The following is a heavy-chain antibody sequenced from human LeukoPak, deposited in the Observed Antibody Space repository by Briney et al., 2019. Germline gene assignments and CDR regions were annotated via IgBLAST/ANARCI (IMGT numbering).Heavy chain of an antibody. D-gene: IGHD4-17*01. CDR3: ARGRNYGDYVPKDWFDP. CDR1: GYTFTRNY. V-gene: IGHV1-46*01. Sequence: ASVKVSCQSSGYTFTRNYMHWVRQAPGQGLEWVGLINPTGSTAWSAQKFRGRLTMTRDLSTTTDYMELSSLRLEDTAVYYCARGRNYGDYVPKDWFDPWGQGTLVTVSS. CDR2: INPTGSTA. J-gene: IGHJ5*02.